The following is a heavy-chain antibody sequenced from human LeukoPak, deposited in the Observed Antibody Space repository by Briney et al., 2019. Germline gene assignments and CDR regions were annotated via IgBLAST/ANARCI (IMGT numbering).Heavy chain of an antibody. CDR2: ISSSSSNI. D-gene: IGHD1-1*01. Sequence: GGSLRLSCTASGFPLSSYSINWVRQAPGKGLEWLSYISSSSSNIYYLDSVQGRLTVSRDNERNSLFLQIDSPRAEDTAVYYCVRVKGTYFDYWGQGSLVTVSS. V-gene: IGHV3-48*01. J-gene: IGHJ4*02. CDR1: GFPLSSYS. CDR3: VRVKGTYFDY.